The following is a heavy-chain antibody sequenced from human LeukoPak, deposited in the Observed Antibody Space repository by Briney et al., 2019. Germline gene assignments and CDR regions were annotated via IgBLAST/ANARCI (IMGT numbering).Heavy chain of an antibody. D-gene: IGHD3-3*01. J-gene: IGHJ4*02. CDR2: ISTYNGNT. CDR3: ARGYDFWSGHDY. V-gene: IGHV1-18*01. Sequence: GASVKVSCKASGYIFTSYGINWVRQAPGQGLEWMGWISTYNGNTNYAQRLQGRITMTTDTSTTTAYMVLRSLRSDDTAVYYCARGYDFWSGHDYWGQGTLVTVSS. CDR1: GYIFTSYG.